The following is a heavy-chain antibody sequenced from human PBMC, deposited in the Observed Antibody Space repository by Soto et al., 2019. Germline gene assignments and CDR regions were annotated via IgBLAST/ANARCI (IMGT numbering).Heavy chain of an antibody. CDR3: ARARHDYYDSSGYRYFFDY. Sequence: PSETLSLTCAVSGDSISSGGYSWSWIRQPPGKGLEWIGYIYHSGSTYYNPSLKSRVTISGDRSKNQFSLNLSSVTAADTGVYYCARARHDYYDSSGYRYFFDYWGQGTLVTVSS. CDR1: GDSISSGGYS. CDR2: IYHSGST. D-gene: IGHD3-22*01. J-gene: IGHJ4*02. V-gene: IGHV4-30-2*01.